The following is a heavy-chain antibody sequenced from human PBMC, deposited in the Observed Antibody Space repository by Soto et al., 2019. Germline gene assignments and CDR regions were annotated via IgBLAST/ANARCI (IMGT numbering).Heavy chain of an antibody. V-gene: IGHV3-30*03. CDR3: ERDLSGAGPDY. CDR1: GFTFRSYA. Sequence: GGSLRLSCAASGFTFRSYAMHWVRQAPGKGLEWVAVISYDESDKYYADSLKGRFTISRDNSKNTLYLQMNSLRGEDTAVYYCERDLSGAGPDYWGPGTMLTVSS. J-gene: IGHJ4*02. CDR2: ISYDESDK. D-gene: IGHD6-19*01.